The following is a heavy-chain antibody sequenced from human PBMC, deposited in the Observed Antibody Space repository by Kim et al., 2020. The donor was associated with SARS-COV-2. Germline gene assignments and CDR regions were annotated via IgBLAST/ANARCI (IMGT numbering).Heavy chain of an antibody. CDR3: ARVPTVIVGGDYYYYGMDV. V-gene: IGHV1-18*01. CDR1: GYTFSSYG. D-gene: IGHD3-22*01. J-gene: IGHJ6*01. Sequence: ASVKVSCKASGYTFSSYGISWVRQAPGQGLEWMGWTSAHKGNTNYAQRFQGRVTMTTDTPTSTAYMELRSLRSDDTAVYYCARVPTVIVGGDYYYYGMDV. CDR2: TSAHKGNT.